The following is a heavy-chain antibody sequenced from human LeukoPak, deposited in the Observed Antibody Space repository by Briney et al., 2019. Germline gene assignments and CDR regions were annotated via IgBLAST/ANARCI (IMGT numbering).Heavy chain of an antibody. V-gene: IGHV1-8*01. CDR3: ARARIHHNWFDP. CDR1: GYTFTSYD. D-gene: IGHD5-18*01. CDR2: MNPNSGNT. Sequence: ASVKVSCKASGYTFTSYDINWVRQATGQGLEWMGWMNPNSGNTGYAQKFQGRVTMTRNTSISTAYMELSSLRPEDTAVYYCARARIHHNWFDPWGQGTLVTVSS. J-gene: IGHJ5*02.